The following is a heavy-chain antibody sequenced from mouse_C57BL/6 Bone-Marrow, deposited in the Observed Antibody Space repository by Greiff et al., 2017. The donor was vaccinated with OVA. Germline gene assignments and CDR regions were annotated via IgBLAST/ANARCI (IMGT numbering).Heavy chain of an antibody. CDR2: INPSNGGT. D-gene: IGHD2-4*01. Sequence: QVQLQQPGTDLVKPGASVKLSCKASGYTFTSYWMHWVKQGPGQGLEWIGNINPSNGGTNYTETVKSKATLTVDNSYSTAYMQLSSLTSEDSAVYYCARDYDVRYFDVWGTGTTVTVSS. V-gene: IGHV1-53*01. CDR1: GYTFTSYW. CDR3: ARDYDVRYFDV. J-gene: IGHJ1*03.